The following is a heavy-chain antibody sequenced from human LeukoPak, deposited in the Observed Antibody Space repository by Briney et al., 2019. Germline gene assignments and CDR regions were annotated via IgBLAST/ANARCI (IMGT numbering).Heavy chain of an antibody. CDR2: IYSGGST. CDR3: ARSPAVAYYYYGMDV. V-gene: IGHV3-53*01. Sequence: GGSLRLSCAASGFTVSSNYMSWVRQAPGKGLEWVSVIYSGGSTYYADSVKGRFTISRDNSKNTLYLQMNSLRAGDTAVYYCARSPAVAYYYYGMDVWGQGTTVTVSS. J-gene: IGHJ6*02. D-gene: IGHD2-2*01. CDR1: GFTVSSNY.